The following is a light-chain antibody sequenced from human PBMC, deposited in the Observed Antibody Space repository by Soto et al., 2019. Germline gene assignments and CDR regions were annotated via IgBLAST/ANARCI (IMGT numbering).Light chain of an antibody. Sequence: ELVMTQSPATLSVSPGERATLSCRASQSVSSNLAWYQQKPGQAPRLLIYGASTRATGIPARFSVSESGTDFNLTLRSLQSEDFAVYYCQQYYHWPRTFGQGTRLEIK. J-gene: IGKJ5*01. CDR2: GAS. CDR1: QSVSSN. CDR3: QQYYHWPRT. V-gene: IGKV3D-15*01.